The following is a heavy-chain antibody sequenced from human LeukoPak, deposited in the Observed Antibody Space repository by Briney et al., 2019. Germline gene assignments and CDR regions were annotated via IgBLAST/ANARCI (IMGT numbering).Heavy chain of an antibody. Sequence: GGSLRLSCAASGFTFSSYGMSWVRQAPGKGLEWVSSISSSSSYIYYADSVKGRFTISRDNAKNSLYLQMNSLRAEDTAVYYCARSRYYDILTGDDAFDIWGQGTMVTVSS. CDR1: GFTFSSYG. CDR2: ISSSSSYI. V-gene: IGHV3-21*01. D-gene: IGHD3-9*01. J-gene: IGHJ3*02. CDR3: ARSRYYDILTGDDAFDI.